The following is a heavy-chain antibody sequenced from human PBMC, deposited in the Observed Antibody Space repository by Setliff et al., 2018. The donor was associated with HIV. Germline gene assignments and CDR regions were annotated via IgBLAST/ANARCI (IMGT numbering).Heavy chain of an antibody. D-gene: IGHD6-6*01. Sequence: KPSETLSLTCAVYGGSFSDYYWSWIRQPPGKGLEWIGEINHSGSTNYNPSLKSRVTISVDTSKNQFSLKLSSVTAADTAVYYCARGGRSLAAQTWFDPWGQGTLVTAPQ. CDR2: INHSGST. V-gene: IGHV4-34*01. CDR3: ARGGRSLAAQTWFDP. CDR1: GGSFSDYY. J-gene: IGHJ5*02.